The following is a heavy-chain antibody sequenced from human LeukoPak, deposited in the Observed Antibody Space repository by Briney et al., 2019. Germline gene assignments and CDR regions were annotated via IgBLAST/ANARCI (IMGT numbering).Heavy chain of an antibody. D-gene: IGHD3-10*01. J-gene: IGHJ3*02. CDR3: ATAEPNYYGSGSYDAFDI. CDR2: FDLEDGET. Sequence: ASVTVSFKVSGYTLTELSMHWVRQALGKGLEWMGGFDLEDGETIYAQKFQGRVTMTEDTSTDTAYMELSRLRSEDTAVYYCATAEPNYYGSGSYDAFDIWGQGTMVTVSS. CDR1: GYTLTELS. V-gene: IGHV1-24*01.